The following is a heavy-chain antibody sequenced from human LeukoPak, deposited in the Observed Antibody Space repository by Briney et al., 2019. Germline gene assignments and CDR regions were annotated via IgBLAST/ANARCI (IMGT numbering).Heavy chain of an antibody. V-gene: IGHV3-7*01. D-gene: IGHD1-26*01. CDR3: ARGGSYYDY. CDR1: GFTFSTYR. Sequence: GGSLRLSCAASGFTFSTYRMSWVRQAPGKGLEWVANIKQDGSEKYYVDSVKGRFTISRDNAKNSLYLQMNSLRAEDTAVYYCARGGSYYDYWGQGTLVTVSS. CDR2: IKQDGSEK. J-gene: IGHJ4*02.